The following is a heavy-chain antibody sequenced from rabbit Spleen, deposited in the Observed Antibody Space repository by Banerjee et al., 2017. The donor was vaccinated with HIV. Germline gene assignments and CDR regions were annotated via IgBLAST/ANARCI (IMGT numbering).Heavy chain of an antibody. CDR1: GIDFTSYG. Sequence: ELVESGGGLVQPGESLKLSCKVSGIDFTSYGISWVRQAPGKGPEWIACINTYTGKSVYASWATGRFPISRTSSITVTLQMTSLTAADTATYFCARDLIGIIGWNFYLWGPGTLVTVS. D-gene: IGHD1-1*01. CDR2: INTYTGKS. J-gene: IGHJ4*01. CDR3: ARDLIGIIGWNFYL. V-gene: IGHV1S47*01.